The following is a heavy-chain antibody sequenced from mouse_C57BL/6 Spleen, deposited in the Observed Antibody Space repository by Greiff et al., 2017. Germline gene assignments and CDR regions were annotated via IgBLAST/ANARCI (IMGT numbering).Heavy chain of an antibody. D-gene: IGHD1-1*01. CDR1: GFNIKDYY. CDR3: TTSCGSSYVLYWYFDV. J-gene: IGHJ1*03. Sequence: SGAELVRPGASVKLSCTASGFNIKDYYMHWVKQRPEQGLEWIGRIDPEDGDTEYAPKFQGKATMTADTSSNTAYLQLSSLTSEDTAVYYCTTSCGSSYVLYWYFDVWGTGTTVTVSS. CDR2: IDPEDGDT. V-gene: IGHV14-1*01.